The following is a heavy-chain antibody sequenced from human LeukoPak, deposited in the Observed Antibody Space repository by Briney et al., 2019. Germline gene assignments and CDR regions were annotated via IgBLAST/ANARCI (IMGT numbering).Heavy chain of an antibody. Sequence: GGSLRLSCAASGFTVSSSHMSWVRHAPGKGQERVSVIYSDGTNYFAASVSGRFTISRVNSKDTLSLQMDGVRAEDAAVYYCARVWFGDKSHFDSWGQGTLVTVSS. D-gene: IGHD3-10*01. CDR2: IYSDGTN. CDR3: ARVWFGDKSHFDS. V-gene: IGHV3-53*01. J-gene: IGHJ4*02. CDR1: GFTVSSSH.